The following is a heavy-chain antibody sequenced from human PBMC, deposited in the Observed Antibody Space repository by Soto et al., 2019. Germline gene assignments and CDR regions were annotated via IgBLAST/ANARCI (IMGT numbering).Heavy chain of an antibody. CDR2: ISGSGVDT. V-gene: IGHV3-23*01. CDR1: GFTFSTYA. D-gene: IGHD3-3*01. Sequence: PGGSLRLSCAASGFTFSTYAMSWVRQAPGKGPEWVSTISGSGVDTYYADSVKGRFTISRDNSKNTLLLHMDSLRAEDTAVYYCAKVSVSPKTDFWATFNSWGEAPLVTV. CDR3: AKVSVSPKTDFWATFNS. J-gene: IGHJ4*02.